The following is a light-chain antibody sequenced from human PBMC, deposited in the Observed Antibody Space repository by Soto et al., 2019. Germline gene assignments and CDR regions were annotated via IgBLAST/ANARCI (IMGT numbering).Light chain of an antibody. CDR3: AAWDDSLNGHV. J-gene: IGLJ1*01. CDR2: SNN. CDR1: SSNIGSNT. V-gene: IGLV1-44*01. Sequence: QSALTQPPSASGTPGQRVTISCSGSSSNIGSNTVNWYQQLPGTAPKLLIYSNNQRPSGVPDRFSGSKSGTSASLAISGLQSDDEADYYCAAWDDSLNGHVFGTGTKVTVL.